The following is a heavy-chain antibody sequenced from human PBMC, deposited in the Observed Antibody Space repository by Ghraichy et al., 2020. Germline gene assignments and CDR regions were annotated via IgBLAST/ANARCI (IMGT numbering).Heavy chain of an antibody. V-gene: IGHV4-31*03. D-gene: IGHD2-21*02. CDR1: GGSISSGGYY. CDR2: IYYSGST. Sequence: SQTLSLTCTVSGGSISSGGYYWSWIRQHPGKGLEWIGYIYYSGSTYYNPSLKSRVTISVDTSKNHFSLKLSSGTSADTAVYYCARAGCGGDCYSLGGDAFDIWGQGTMVTVSS. J-gene: IGHJ3*02. CDR3: ARAGCGGDCYSLGGDAFDI.